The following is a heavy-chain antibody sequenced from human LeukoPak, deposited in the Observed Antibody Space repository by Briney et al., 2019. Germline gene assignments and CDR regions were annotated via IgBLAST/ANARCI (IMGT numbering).Heavy chain of an antibody. CDR2: ISSSGSTI. D-gene: IGHD1-26*01. CDR1: GFTFSSYE. CDR3: ARVVGATDY. V-gene: IGHV3-48*03. Sequence: GGSLRLSCAASGFTFSSYEMNWVRQAPGKGLEWVSYISSSGSTIYYADSVNGRFTIYRDNAKNSLYLQMNSLRAEDTAVYYCARVVGATDYWGQGTLVTVSS. J-gene: IGHJ4*02.